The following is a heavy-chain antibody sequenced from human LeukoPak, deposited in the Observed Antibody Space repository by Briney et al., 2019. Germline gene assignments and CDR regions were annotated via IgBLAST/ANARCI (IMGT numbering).Heavy chain of an antibody. J-gene: IGHJ6*02. CDR2: INTNTGNP. D-gene: IGHD6-13*01. Sequence: ASVKVSCKASGYTFTSYAMNWVRQAPGQGLEWMGWINTNTGNPTYAQGFTGRFVFSLDPSVSTAYLQISSLKAEDTAVYYCASGYSSSWPRTYGMDVWGQGTTVTVSS. CDR1: GYTFTSYA. CDR3: ASGYSSSWPRTYGMDV. V-gene: IGHV7-4-1*02.